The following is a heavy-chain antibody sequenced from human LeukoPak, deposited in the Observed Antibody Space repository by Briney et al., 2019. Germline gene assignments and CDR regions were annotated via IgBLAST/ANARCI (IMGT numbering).Heavy chain of an antibody. CDR2: INPNSGGT. V-gene: IGHV1-2*04. Sequence: ASVKVSCKASGYTFTGYYMHWVRQAPGQGLEWMGWINPNSGGTNYAQKFQGWVTMTRDTSISTAYMELSRLRSDDTAVYYCARGGHYDILTGYPYYYYGMDVWGQGTTVTVSS. D-gene: IGHD3-9*01. CDR3: ARGGHYDILTGYPYYYYGMDV. CDR1: GYTFTGYY. J-gene: IGHJ6*02.